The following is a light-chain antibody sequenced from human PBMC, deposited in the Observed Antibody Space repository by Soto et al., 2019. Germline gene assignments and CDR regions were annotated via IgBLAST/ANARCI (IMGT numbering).Light chain of an antibody. CDR3: QQLNSYPR. J-gene: IGKJ3*01. Sequence: DIQLTQSPSFLSASVGDRVTITCRASQGISSYLAWYQQKPGKAPKLLIYAASTLQSGVPSRFSGSGSGTEFTLTSISLQPEDFASYYCQQLNSYPRFGPGTKVDIK. CDR2: AAS. CDR1: QGISSY. V-gene: IGKV1-9*01.